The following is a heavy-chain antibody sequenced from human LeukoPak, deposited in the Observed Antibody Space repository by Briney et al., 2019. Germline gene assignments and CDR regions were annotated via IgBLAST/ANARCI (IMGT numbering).Heavy chain of an antibody. V-gene: IGHV3-48*01. CDR1: GFTFSSYS. CDR2: ISSSSSTI. CDR3: ARSLIAADY. D-gene: IGHD6-13*01. J-gene: IGHJ4*02. Sequence: PGGSLRLSCAASGFTFSSYSMNWVRQAPGKGLEWVSYISSSSSTIYYADSVKGRFTISRDNAKNSLYLQMNSLGAEDTAVYYCARSLIAADYWGQGTLVTVSS.